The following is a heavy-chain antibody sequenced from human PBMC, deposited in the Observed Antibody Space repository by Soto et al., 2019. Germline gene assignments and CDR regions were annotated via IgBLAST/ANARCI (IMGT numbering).Heavy chain of an antibody. V-gene: IGHV4-4*02. D-gene: IGHD2-2*01. Sequence: QVPLQESGPGLVKPSGTLSLTCAVSGGYISSGTWWSWVRQPPGSGVELIGEIYHSGSPNNNPSLKSQVPMSVDKPKNLCSLRLSSGTAADSALYYCARRVPAAPNCFDPWGQGTLVTFSS. CDR3: ARRVPAAPNCFDP. J-gene: IGHJ5*02. CDR1: GGYISSGTW. CDR2: IYHSGSP.